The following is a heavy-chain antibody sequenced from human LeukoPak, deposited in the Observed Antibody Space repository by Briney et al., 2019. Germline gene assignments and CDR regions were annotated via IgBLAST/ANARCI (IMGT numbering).Heavy chain of an antibody. Sequence: QPGGSLRLSCAASGFTITAYAMSWVRQSPRKGLEWVSGIGITSEYIHYADSVKGRFTISRDNSKNTVYLEMSSLRAEDAAVYYCAKDPNGDYVGAFDTWGQGTMVIVSS. D-gene: IGHD4-17*01. CDR1: GFTITAYA. J-gene: IGHJ3*02. CDR3: AKDPNGDYVGAFDT. CDR2: IGITSEYI. V-gene: IGHV3-23*01.